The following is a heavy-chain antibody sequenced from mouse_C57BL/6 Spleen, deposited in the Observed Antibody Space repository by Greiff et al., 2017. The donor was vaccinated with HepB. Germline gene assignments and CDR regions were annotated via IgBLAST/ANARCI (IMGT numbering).Heavy chain of an antibody. D-gene: IGHD3-3*01. CDR1: GFTFTDYY. J-gene: IGHJ4*01. CDR3: ARGRVNYAMDY. CDR2: IRNKANGYTT. V-gene: IGHV7-3*01. Sequence: EVKLVESGGGLVQPGGSLSLSCAASGFTFTDYYMSWVRQPPGKALEWLGFIRNKANGYTTEYSASVKGRFTISSDNSQSILYLQMNALRAEDSATYDCARGRVNYAMDYWGQGTSVTVSS.